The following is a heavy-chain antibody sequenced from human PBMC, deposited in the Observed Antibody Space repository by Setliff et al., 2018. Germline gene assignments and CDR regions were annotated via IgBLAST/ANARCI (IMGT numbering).Heavy chain of an antibody. CDR1: GYTFTGYY. CDR3: AREGYYDSSGYWADFDY. V-gene: IGHV1-2*02. CDR2: INPNSGGT. J-gene: IGHJ4*02. Sequence: ASVKVSCKASGYTFTGYYMHWVRQAPGQGLEWMGWINPNSGGTNYAQKFQGRVTMTRDTSTSTVYMELSSLRSEDTAVYYCAREGYYDSSGYWADFDYWGQGTLVTVSS. D-gene: IGHD3-22*01.